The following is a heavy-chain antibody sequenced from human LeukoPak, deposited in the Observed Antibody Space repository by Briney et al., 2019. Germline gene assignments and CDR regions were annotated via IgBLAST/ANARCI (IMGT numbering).Heavy chain of an antibody. D-gene: IGHD5-18*01. Sequence: GGSLRLSCAASGFTFSNYWMHWVRQAPGKGLVWVSRINTDGSSTSYVDSVKGRFTISRDNAKNTLYLQMNSLRAEDTAVYYCARDLSGVTGYTYGRGIDYWGQGTLVTVSS. CDR1: GFTFSNYW. CDR2: INTDGSST. J-gene: IGHJ4*02. CDR3: ARDLSGVTGYTYGRGIDY. V-gene: IGHV3-74*01.